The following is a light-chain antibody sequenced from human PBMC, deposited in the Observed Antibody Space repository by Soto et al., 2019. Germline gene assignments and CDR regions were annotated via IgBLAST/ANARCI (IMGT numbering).Light chain of an antibody. CDR2: GAS. V-gene: IGKV3-20*01. CDR1: QSVSSTY. J-gene: IGKJ1*01. Sequence: EIVLTQSPGTLSLSPGERATLSCRASQSVSSTYLAWYQQQPGQAPWLLIYGASNRATGIPDRFSGSGSGTDFTLTISRLEPEDFAVYYCQQYGSSSWTFGQGTKVDIK. CDR3: QQYGSSSWT.